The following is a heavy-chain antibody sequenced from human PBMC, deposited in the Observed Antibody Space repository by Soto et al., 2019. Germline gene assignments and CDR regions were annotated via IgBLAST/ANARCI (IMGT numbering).Heavy chain of an antibody. CDR1: GCPISIYY. CDR2: IYYSVST. Sequence: PSDSLSPTYIFSGCPISIYYWSRFRQPPGKGLEWIGYIYYSVSTNYNPSLKSRVTISVDTSKNQFSLKLSSVTAADTAVYYCARHEHNSWSIAARPVGRYYYYYMDVWGKGTTVT. J-gene: IGHJ6*03. V-gene: IGHV4-59*08. D-gene: IGHD6-6*01. CDR3: ARHEHNSWSIAARPVGRYYYYYMDV.